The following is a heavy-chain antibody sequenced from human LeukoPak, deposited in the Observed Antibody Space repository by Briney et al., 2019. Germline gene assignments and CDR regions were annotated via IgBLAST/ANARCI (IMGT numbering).Heavy chain of an antibody. CDR1: GYTFTSYA. CDR2: INTNTGNP. D-gene: IGHD6-13*01. CDR3: ARDILGYSRSWYGVFDY. J-gene: IGHJ4*02. Sequence: ASVKVSCKASGYTFTSYAMNWVRQAPGQGLEWMGWINTNTGNPTYAQGFTGRFVFSLDTSVSTAYLQISSLKAEDTAVYYCARDILGYSRSWYGVFDYWGQGTLATVSS. V-gene: IGHV7-4-1*02.